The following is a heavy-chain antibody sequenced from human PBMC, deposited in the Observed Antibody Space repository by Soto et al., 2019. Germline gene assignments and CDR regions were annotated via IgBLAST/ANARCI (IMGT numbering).Heavy chain of an antibody. Sequence: GASVKVSCKASGYTFTSYGISWVRQAPGQGLEWMGWISAYNGNTNYAQKLQGRVTMTTDTSTSTAYMELRSLRSDDTAVYYCARDALTHYYYYAMDVWGQGTTVTVSS. J-gene: IGHJ6*02. CDR3: ARDALTHYYYYAMDV. CDR1: GYTFTSYG. V-gene: IGHV1-18*01. CDR2: ISAYNGNT.